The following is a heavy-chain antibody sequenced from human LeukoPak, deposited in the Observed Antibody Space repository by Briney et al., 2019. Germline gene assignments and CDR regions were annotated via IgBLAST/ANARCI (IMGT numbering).Heavy chain of an antibody. V-gene: IGHV3-23*01. J-gene: IGHJ4*02. CDR3: AKDKSSGYDRGFDY. CDR2: ISGCGGST. CDR1: GFTFSSYG. D-gene: IGHD3-10*02. Sequence: GGSLRLSCAASGFTFSSYGMTWVRQAPGKGLEWVSAISGCGGSTYYADSVKGRFTISRDNSKNTLYLQMNSLRAEDTAVYYCAKDKSSGYDRGFDYWGQGTLVTVSS.